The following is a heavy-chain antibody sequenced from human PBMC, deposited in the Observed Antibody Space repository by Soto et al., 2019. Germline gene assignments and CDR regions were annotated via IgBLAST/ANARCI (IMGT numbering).Heavy chain of an antibody. J-gene: IGHJ6*03. CDR1: GGSFSGYY. CDR3: ARGCSLPRITIFGGWSPTDDGYYYLDV. V-gene: IGHV4-34*01. Sequence: PSETLSLTCAVYGGSFSGYYWSWIRQPPGKGLEWIGEINHSGSTNYNPSLKSRVTISVDTSKNQFSLKLSSVTAADTAVYYCARGCSLPRITIFGGWSPTDDGYYYLDVWCKGTMVTV. D-gene: IGHD3-3*01. CDR2: INHSGST.